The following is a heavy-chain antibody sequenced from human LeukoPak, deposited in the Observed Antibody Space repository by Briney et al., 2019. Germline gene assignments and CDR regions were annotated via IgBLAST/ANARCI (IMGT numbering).Heavy chain of an antibody. V-gene: IGHV4-34*01. CDR3: ARAGYSFGLDY. CDR1: GGSFSGYY. D-gene: IGHD5-18*01. CDR2: INHSGST. Sequence: SETLSLTCAVYGGSFSGYYWSWIRQPPGKGLEWIGEINHSGSTNYNPSLKSRVTISVDTSKNQFSLKLSSVTAADTAVYYCARAGYSFGLDYWGQGTLVTVSS. J-gene: IGHJ4*02.